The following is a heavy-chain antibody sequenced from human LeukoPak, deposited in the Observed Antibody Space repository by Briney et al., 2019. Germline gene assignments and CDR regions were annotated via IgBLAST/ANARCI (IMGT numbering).Heavy chain of an antibody. CDR1: GGSISSSSYY. J-gene: IGHJ4*02. Sequence: PSETLCLTCTVSGGSISSSSYYWGWIRQPPGKGLEWIGSIYYSGSTYYNPSLKSRVTISVDTSKNQYSLKLSSVTAADTAVYYCARHGAPGYCSSTSCYTTGLFDYWGQGTLVTVSS. CDR2: IYYSGST. CDR3: ARHGAPGYCSSTSCYTTGLFDY. V-gene: IGHV4-39*01. D-gene: IGHD2-2*02.